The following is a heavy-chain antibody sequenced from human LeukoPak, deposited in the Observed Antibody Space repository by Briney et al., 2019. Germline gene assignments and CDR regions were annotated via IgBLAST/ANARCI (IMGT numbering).Heavy chain of an antibody. D-gene: IGHD3-22*01. Sequence: SETLSLTCTVSGGSISSYYWSWIRPPPGKGLEWIGYIYYSGSTNYNPSLKSRVTISVDTSKNQFSLKLSSVTAADTAVYYCARALGGYYYDYWGQGTLVTVSS. V-gene: IGHV4-59*01. CDR2: IYYSGST. CDR1: GGSISSYY. J-gene: IGHJ4*02. CDR3: ARALGGYYYDY.